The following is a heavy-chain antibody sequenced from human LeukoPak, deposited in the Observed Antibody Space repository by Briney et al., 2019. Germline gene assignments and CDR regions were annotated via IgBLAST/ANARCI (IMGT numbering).Heavy chain of an antibody. D-gene: IGHD2-2*01. V-gene: IGHV3-7*01. CDR1: GFTFSSYW. J-gene: IGHJ4*02. CDR2: IKQEGSEK. CDR3: ARTVIVVVPAAYFDY. Sequence: GGSLRLSCAASGFTFSSYWMSWVREAPGEGLEWVANIKQEGSEKYYVDSVKGRFTISRDNAKNSLYLQMTSLRAEDTAVYYCARTVIVVVPAAYFDYWGQGTLVTVSS.